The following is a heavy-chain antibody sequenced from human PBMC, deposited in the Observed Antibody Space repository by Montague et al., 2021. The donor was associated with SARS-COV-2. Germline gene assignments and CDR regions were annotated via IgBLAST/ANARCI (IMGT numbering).Heavy chain of an antibody. V-gene: IGHV3-23*01. J-gene: IGHJ3*01. CDR3: AKDTFYCSGGNCNSSNDAFDL. CDR2: MNSGGRNT. D-gene: IGHD2-15*01. Sequence: SLRLSCAASGFAFNTYPMSWVRQAPGKGLEWASAMNSGGRNTYYADSVKGRFTISRDNPKQTLYLQMKNLRAEDTAIYFCAKDTFYCSGGNCNSSNDAFDLWGQGTMVTVSS. CDR1: GFAFNTYP.